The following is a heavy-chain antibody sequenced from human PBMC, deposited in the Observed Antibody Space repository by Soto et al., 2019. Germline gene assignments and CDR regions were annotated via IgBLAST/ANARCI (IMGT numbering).Heavy chain of an antibody. V-gene: IGHV3-23*01. J-gene: IGHJ4*02. CDR2: LGGSGGGT. CDR1: VFTFSGYA. D-gene: IGHD3-9*01. Sequence: GGSLRLSCAASVFTFSGYAMSWVRHAQGKGLECVSALGGSGGGTPSADTVTGRFTIARDHSPHTLYLQMNSLRADAKAVYYCANTRYFDWLAASQYWGQGTLVTVSS. CDR3: ANTRYFDWLAASQY.